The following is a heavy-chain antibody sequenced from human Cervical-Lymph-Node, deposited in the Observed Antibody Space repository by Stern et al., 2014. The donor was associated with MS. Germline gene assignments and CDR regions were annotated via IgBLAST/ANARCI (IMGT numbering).Heavy chain of an antibody. CDR2: NDTNSGCT. V-gene: IGHV1-2*06. CDR3: ARGLGVTAFDF. J-gene: IGHJ4*02. CDR1: FEYTFTAYY. D-gene: IGHD4-11*01. Sequence: QVQLVQSGAEVKKPGASVKGSCKGSFEYTFTAYYFHWLRQAPGQGLARKGRNDTNSGCTNNQQKVQGKVNMTMYTAMSTLYMELNNLRPDDTAVYYCARGLGVTAFDFCGQGTLVTVSS.